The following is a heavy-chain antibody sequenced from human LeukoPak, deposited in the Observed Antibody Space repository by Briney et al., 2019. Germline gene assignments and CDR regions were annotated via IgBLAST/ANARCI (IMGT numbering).Heavy chain of an antibody. CDR2: IYYSGST. J-gene: IGHJ4*02. Sequence: SETLSLTCTVSGYSISSGYYWGWIRQPPGKGLEWIGYIYYSGSTNYNPSLKSRVTISVDTSKNQFSLKLSSVTAADTAVYYCARSRSPDYWGQGTLVTVSS. V-gene: IGHV4-38-2*02. CDR1: GYSISSGYY. CDR3: ARSRSPDY. D-gene: IGHD3-10*01.